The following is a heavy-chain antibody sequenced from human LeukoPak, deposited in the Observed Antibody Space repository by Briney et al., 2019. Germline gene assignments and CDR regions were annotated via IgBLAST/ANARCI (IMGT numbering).Heavy chain of an antibody. D-gene: IGHD3-3*01. Sequence: GGSLRLSCAASGFTFSSYSMHWVRQAPGKGLEWVSYISSSSSTIYYADSVKGRFTISRDNAKNSLYLQMNSLRAEDTAVYYCARVQTYDFWSGYIGMDVWGQGTTVTVSS. CDR3: ARVQTYDFWSGYIGMDV. CDR1: GFTFSSYS. V-gene: IGHV3-48*01. CDR2: ISSSSSTI. J-gene: IGHJ6*02.